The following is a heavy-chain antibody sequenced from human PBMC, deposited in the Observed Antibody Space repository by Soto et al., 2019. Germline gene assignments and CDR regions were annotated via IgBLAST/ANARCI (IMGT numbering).Heavy chain of an antibody. CDR3: ARGGDTTSYYYYGMDV. J-gene: IGHJ6*02. D-gene: IGHD1-1*01. CDR1: GYSISSGYY. Sequence: SETLSLTCAVSGYSISSGYYWGWIRQPPGKGLEWIGSIYHSGSTYYNPSLKSRVTISVDTSKNQFSLKLSSVTAADTAVYYCARGGDTTSYYYYGMDVWGQGTTVTVSS. V-gene: IGHV4-38-2*01. CDR2: IYHSGST.